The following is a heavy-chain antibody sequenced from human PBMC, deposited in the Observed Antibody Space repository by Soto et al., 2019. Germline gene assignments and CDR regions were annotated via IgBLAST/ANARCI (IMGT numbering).Heavy chain of an antibody. CDR1: GFTFSSYS. CDR2: ISSSSSYI. J-gene: IGHJ3*02. CDR3: ARVGGGYQLLHAFDI. Sequence: PGGSLRLCCAASGFTFSSYSMNWVRQAPGKGLEWASSISSSSSYIYYADSVKGRFTISRDNAKNSLYLQMNSLRAEDTAVYYCARVGGGYQLLHAFDIWGKGTMVTVS. D-gene: IGHD2-15*01. V-gene: IGHV3-21*01.